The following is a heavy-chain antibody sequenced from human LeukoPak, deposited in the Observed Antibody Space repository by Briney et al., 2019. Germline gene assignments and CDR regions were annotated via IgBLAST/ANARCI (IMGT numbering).Heavy chain of an antibody. CDR3: AIDGGSDAFDI. CDR2: INPSGGST. J-gene: IGHJ3*02. Sequence: ASVKVSCKASGYTFTSYYMHWVRQARGQGLEWMGIINPSGGSTSYAQKFQGRVTMTRDTSTSTVYMELSSLRSEDTAVYYCAIDGGSDAFDIWGQGTMVTVSS. CDR1: GYTFTSYY. V-gene: IGHV1-46*01.